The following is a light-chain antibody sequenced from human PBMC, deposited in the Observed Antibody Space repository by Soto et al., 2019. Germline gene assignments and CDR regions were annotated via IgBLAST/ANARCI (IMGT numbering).Light chain of an antibody. Sequence: QSVLTQPASVSGSPGQSITISCTGTGSDIGAYNSVSWYQQHPGKAPKLIVFQVSFRPSAVSDRFSGSKSDNTASLTISGLQHEQEPDSSCLSYNTRSTFVFGTGTKVTV. J-gene: IGLJ1*01. V-gene: IGLV2-14*01. CDR2: QVS. CDR1: GSDIGAYNS. CDR3: LSYNTRSTFV.